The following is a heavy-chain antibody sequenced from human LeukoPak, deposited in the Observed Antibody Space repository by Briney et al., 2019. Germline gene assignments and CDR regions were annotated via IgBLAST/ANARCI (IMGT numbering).Heavy chain of an antibody. CDR1: GFTFSSYW. CDR2: INSDGSST. J-gene: IGHJ3*02. CDR3: AREYYDFWSGYPGAFDI. V-gene: IGHV3-74*01. D-gene: IGHD3-3*01. Sequence: PPGGSLRLSCAASGFTFSSYWMHWVRQAPGKGLEWVSRINSDGSSTSYADSVKGRFTISRDNAKNTLYLQMNSLRAEDTAVYYCAREYYDFWSGYPGAFDIWGQGTMVTVSS.